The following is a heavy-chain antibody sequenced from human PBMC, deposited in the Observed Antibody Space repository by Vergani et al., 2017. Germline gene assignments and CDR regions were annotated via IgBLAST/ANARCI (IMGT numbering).Heavy chain of an antibody. V-gene: IGHV4-34*01. CDR3: ARVTHDILTGHNWFDP. CDR1: GGSFSGYY. Sequence: QVQLQQWGAGLLKPSETLSLTCAVYGGSFSGYYWSWIRQPPGKGLEWIGEINHSGSTNYNPSLKSRVTISVDTSKNQFSLMLSSVTAADTAVYYCARVTHDILTGHNWFDPWGQGTLVTVSS. CDR2: INHSGST. D-gene: IGHD3-9*01. J-gene: IGHJ5*02.